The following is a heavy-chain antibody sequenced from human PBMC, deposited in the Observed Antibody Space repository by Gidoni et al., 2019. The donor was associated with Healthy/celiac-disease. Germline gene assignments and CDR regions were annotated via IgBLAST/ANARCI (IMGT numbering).Heavy chain of an antibody. CDR3: AREPIPPYGSGSGWFDP. D-gene: IGHD3-10*01. CDR2: TRNKANSYTT. J-gene: IGHJ5*02. CDR1: GFTFRDHY. Sequence: EVQLVESGGGLVQPGGSLRLSCAASGFTFRDHYMDWVRQAPGKGLEWVGRTRNKANSYTTEYAASVKGRFTISRDESKNSLYLQMNSLKTEDTAVYYCAREPIPPYGSGSGWFDPWGQGTLVTVSS. V-gene: IGHV3-72*01.